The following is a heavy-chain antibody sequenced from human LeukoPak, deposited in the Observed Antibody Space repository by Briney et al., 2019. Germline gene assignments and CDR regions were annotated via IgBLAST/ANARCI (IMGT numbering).Heavy chain of an antibody. CDR2: ISVYNGIT. CDR1: GYTFTSYG. J-gene: IGHJ4*02. CDR3: ARVGQYCSSISCFDY. V-gene: IGHV1-18*01. D-gene: IGHD2-2*01. Sequence: ASVKVSCKASGYTFTSYGISWVRQAPGQGLEWMGWISVYNGITDYAQKLQGRVTMTTDTSTNTAYMDLRSLSSDDTAVYYCARVGQYCSSISCFDYWGQGTLVTVSS.